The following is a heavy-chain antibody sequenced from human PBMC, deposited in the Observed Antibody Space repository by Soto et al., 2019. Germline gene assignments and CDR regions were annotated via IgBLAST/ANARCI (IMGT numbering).Heavy chain of an antibody. J-gene: IGHJ6*02. V-gene: IGHV3-7*01. Sequence: EVRLVESGGGLVQPGGSLRLSCVASGFTFTSYWMSWVRQAPGKGLEWVANIKGDGSEKRYVDSVKGRLTISRDNAKNSVYLQMNSLRVEDTALFYCGRDEVRNGVGVWGQGTTVTAS. CDR2: IKGDGSEK. CDR1: GFTFTSYW. CDR3: GRDEVRNGVGV.